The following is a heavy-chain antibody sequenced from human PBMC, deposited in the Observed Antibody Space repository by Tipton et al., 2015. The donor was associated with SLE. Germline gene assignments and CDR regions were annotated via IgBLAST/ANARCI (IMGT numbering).Heavy chain of an antibody. J-gene: IGHJ4*02. CDR3: ARSSIYGHLNYFDN. D-gene: IGHD6-19*01. CDR2: IFQTGST. Sequence: TLSLTCTVSGDSISGSVYYWGWVRQSPEKGLEWIGSIFQTGSTYYNPSLKSRVTMSVDTSKNQFSLKLSSVTAADTAVYYCARSSIYGHLNYFDNWGQGTLATVSS. CDR1: GDSISGSVYY. V-gene: IGHV4-39*07.